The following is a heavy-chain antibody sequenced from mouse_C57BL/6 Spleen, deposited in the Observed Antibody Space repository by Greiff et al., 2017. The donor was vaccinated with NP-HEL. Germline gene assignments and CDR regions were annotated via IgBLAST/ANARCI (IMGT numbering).Heavy chain of an antibody. CDR3: ARRRIINTVVGYFGH. J-gene: IGHJ2*01. D-gene: IGHD1-1*01. Sequence: VQLQQPGAELVMPGASVKLSCKASGYTFTSYWMHWVKQRPGQGLEWIGEIDPSDSYTNYNQKFKGKSTLTVDKSSSTAYMQLSSLTSEDSAVFYCARRRIINTVVGYFGHWGQGHTPTGSS. V-gene: IGHV1-69*01. CDR1: GYTFTSYW. CDR2: IDPSDSYT.